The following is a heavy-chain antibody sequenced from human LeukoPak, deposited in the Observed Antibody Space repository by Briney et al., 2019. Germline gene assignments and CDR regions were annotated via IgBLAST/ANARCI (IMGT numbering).Heavy chain of an antibody. CDR1: GGSISSYY. V-gene: IGHV4-59*01. J-gene: IGHJ4*02. CDR2: IYYSGST. Sequence: SETLSLTCTVSGGSISSYYWSWIRQPPGKGLEWIGYIYYSGSTNYNPSLKSRVTISVDTSKNQFSLKLSSVTAADTAVYYCATSELSGALDYWGQGTLVTVSS. D-gene: IGHD2/OR15-2a*01. CDR3: ATSELSGALDY.